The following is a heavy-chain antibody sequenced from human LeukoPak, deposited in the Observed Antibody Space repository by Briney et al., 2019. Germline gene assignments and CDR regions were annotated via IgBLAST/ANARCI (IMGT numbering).Heavy chain of an antibody. Sequence: GGSLRLSCAASGFTFSSYEMNWVRQAPGKGLEWVSYISSSGSTIYYADSVKGRFTISRDNAKNSLYLQMNSLRAEDTAVYYCARVSRSGYYDYVWGSYRNTYYFDYWGQGTLVTVSS. J-gene: IGHJ4*02. D-gene: IGHD3-16*02. CDR3: ARVSRSGYYDYVWGSYRNTYYFDY. V-gene: IGHV3-48*03. CDR2: ISSSGSTI. CDR1: GFTFSSYE.